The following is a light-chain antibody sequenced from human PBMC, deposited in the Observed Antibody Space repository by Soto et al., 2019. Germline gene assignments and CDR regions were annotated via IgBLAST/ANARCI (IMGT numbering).Light chain of an antibody. CDR2: LGS. CDR1: QNLLHSNGYNY. CDR3: PPGLASPFT. Sequence: EIVLTQSPLSLPVTPGEPASISCRSSQNLLHSNGYNYLNWYLQKPGQSPQLLIYLGSNRASGVPDKLSGSGSGTDFTLTINRVEDEDVGLYFCPPGLASPFTFGGGTKVDIK. J-gene: IGKJ4*01. V-gene: IGKV2-28*01.